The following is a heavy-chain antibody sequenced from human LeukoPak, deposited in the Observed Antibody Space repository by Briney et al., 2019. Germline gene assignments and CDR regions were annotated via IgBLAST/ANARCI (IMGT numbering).Heavy chain of an antibody. J-gene: IGHJ4*02. CDR2: INHSGST. D-gene: IGHD4-17*01. Sequence: SETLSLTCAVYGGSFSGYYWSWIRQPPGKGLEWIGEINHSGSTNYDPSLKSRVTISVDTSKNQFSLKLSSVTAADTAVYYCARGHTTADYWGQGTLVTVSS. V-gene: IGHV4-34*01. CDR1: GGSFSGYY. CDR3: ARGHTTADY.